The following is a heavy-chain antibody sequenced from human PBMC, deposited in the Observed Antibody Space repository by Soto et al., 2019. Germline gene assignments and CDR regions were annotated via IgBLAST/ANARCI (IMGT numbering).Heavy chain of an antibody. D-gene: IGHD5-12*01. V-gene: IGHV4-39*01. CDR3: ARQRWMATSIDP. CDR1: GDSIRSSSLY. CDR2: IYYSGTT. J-gene: IGHJ5*02. Sequence: QLQLQESGPGLVKPSETLSLTCTVSGDSIRSSSLYWGWIRQPPGKGLEWIGSIYYSGTTYYNPSLKSRITMSVDMSKNQCSLKLTSVNAADTAVYYCARQRWMATSIDPWGQGTLVTGSS.